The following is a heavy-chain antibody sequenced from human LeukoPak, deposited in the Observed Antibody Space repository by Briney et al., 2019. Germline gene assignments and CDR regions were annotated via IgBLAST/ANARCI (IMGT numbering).Heavy chain of an antibody. CDR2: IKHDGSEK. J-gene: IGHJ4*02. V-gene: IGHV3-7*01. D-gene: IGHD5-18*01. CDR1: GFTFSSYW. Sequence: RGSLRLSCAASGFTFSSYWMSWVRQAPGKGLEWVANIKHDGSEKYYVDSVKGRFTISRHNAKNSLYLQMNSLRAEDTAMYYCARDRKDTAMALPGGYWGQGTLVTVSS. CDR3: ARDRKDTAMALPGGY.